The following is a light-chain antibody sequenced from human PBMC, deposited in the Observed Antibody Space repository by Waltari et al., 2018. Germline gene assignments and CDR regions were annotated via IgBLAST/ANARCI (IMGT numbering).Light chain of an antibody. Sequence: LGLTQSPGTLSLSPGERATLSCRASQSIPSNYLAWYQQRPGRAPRLLIYIASSRATGIPDRFSGSGSGTDFTLTISRLEPEDFAVYYCQQSGGSPFTFGPGTTVDI. V-gene: IGKV3-20*01. CDR1: QSIPSNY. CDR3: QQSGGSPFT. J-gene: IGKJ3*01. CDR2: IAS.